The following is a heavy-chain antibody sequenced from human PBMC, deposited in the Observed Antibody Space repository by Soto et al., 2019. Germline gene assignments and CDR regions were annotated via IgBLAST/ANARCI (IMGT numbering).Heavy chain of an antibody. V-gene: IGHV5-10-1*01. D-gene: IGHD5-12*01. J-gene: IGHJ4*02. CDR2: IDPSDSQT. CDR3: ARQIYDSDAGPNFQYYFDS. CDR1: GYSFAGYW. Sequence: GESLKISCKGSGYSFAGYWITWVRQKPGKGLEWMGRIDPSDSQTYYSPSFRGHVTISVTKSITTVFLQWSSLRASDTAVYYCARQIYDSDAGPNFQYYFDSWGQGTPVTVSS.